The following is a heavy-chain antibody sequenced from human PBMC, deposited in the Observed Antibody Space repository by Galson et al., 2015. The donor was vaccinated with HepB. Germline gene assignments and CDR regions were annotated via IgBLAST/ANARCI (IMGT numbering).Heavy chain of an antibody. Sequence: SLRLSCAASGFIFNRYAMTWVRQAPGKGLEWVSTIGGGGGVNTFYADSVEGRFSISRDNSKNTLYLQMNSLRAEDTAVYYCAKVSQVNIVATRKPTNFDSWGQGILVIVSS. J-gene: IGHJ4*02. V-gene: IGHV3-23*01. CDR1: GFIFNRYA. D-gene: IGHD5-12*01. CDR2: IGGGGGVNT. CDR3: AKVSQVNIVATRKPTNFDS.